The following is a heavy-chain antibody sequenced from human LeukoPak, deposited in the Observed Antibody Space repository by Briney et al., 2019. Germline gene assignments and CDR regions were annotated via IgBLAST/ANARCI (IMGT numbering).Heavy chain of an antibody. J-gene: IGHJ5*02. CDR2: ISSSSSYI. CDR1: GFTFSSYS. D-gene: IGHD3/OR15-3a*01. CDR3: ATLWTDSSINWFDP. V-gene: IGHV3-21*01. Sequence: PGGSLRLSCAASGFTFSSYSMNWVRQAPGKGLEWVSSISSSSSYIYYADSVKGRFTISRDNAKNSLYLRMNSLRAEDTAVYYCATLWTDSSINWFDPWGQGTLVTVSS.